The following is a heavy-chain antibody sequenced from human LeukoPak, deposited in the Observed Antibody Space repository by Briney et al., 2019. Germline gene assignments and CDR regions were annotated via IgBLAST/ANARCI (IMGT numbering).Heavy chain of an antibody. D-gene: IGHD2-15*01. CDR3: ARVPPRFRGGTFDI. Sequence: GGSLRLSCAASRFTFSSYSMKWVRQAPGEGLEWVSSISSFGSYIYYADSVKGRFTISRDNAKNSLYLQMNSLRVEDKAVYYCARVPPRFRGGTFDIWGQGTMVTVSS. V-gene: IGHV3-21*01. J-gene: IGHJ3*02. CDR1: RFTFSSYS. CDR2: ISSFGSYI.